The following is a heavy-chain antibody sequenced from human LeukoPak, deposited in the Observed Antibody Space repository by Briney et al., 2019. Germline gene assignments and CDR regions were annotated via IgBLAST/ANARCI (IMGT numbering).Heavy chain of an antibody. CDR3: AKAPLGRCSGAICYYFDY. V-gene: IGHV3-23*01. CDR1: GFTFSSYG. J-gene: IGHJ4*02. D-gene: IGHD2-15*01. CDR2: ISGSGGNT. Sequence: PGGTLRLSCGASGFTFSSYGMSWVRQAPGKGLEWVSAISGSGGNTYYADSVKGRFTISRDNSKNTLYLQMNSLRAEDAAVYYCAKAPLGRCSGAICYYFDYWGQGTLVTVSS.